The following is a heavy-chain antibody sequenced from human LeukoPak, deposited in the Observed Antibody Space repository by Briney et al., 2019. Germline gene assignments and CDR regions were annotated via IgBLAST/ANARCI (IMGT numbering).Heavy chain of an antibody. V-gene: IGHV4-59*01. Sequence: PSVTLSLPRTVSGGSISRYYWRWIRQPPGKGLEWIGYIYYSGSTNYDPSLKSRVTISVDTSKNQFSLKLSSVTAADTAVYYCAREGSSSGGFDYWGQGTLVTVSS. CDR1: GGSISRYY. CDR2: IYYSGST. J-gene: IGHJ4*02. D-gene: IGHD6-13*01. CDR3: AREGSSSGGFDY.